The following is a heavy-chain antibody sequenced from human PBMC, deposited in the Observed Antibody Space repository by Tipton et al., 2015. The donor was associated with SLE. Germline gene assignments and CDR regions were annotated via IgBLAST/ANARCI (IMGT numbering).Heavy chain of an antibody. CDR2: IHYSGTP. D-gene: IGHD2/OR15-2a*01. CDR3: ARRSITPYFDF. Sequence: TLSLTCTVSGDSIHSSSYYWTWIRQPPGKGLEWIGSIHYSGTPYYKPSLKSRITISVDTSKNQFSLKLTSVTAADTAVYYCARRSITPYFDFWGQGRLVTVSS. J-gene: IGHJ4*02. V-gene: IGHV4-39*07. CDR1: GDSIHSSSYY.